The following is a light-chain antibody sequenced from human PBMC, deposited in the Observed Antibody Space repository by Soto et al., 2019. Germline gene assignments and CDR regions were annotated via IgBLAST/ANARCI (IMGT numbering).Light chain of an antibody. CDR2: GAS. CDR1: QSINSE. Sequence: EIVMTQSPATLSLSPGERAALSCRASQSINSELAWYQQKPGQPPRLLIYGASTRATGVPARFTGSESGSEFTLTISGLQSEDFAVYYCQQGHNWPLTFCQGTTLEI. J-gene: IGKJ2*01. CDR3: QQGHNWPLT. V-gene: IGKV3-15*01.